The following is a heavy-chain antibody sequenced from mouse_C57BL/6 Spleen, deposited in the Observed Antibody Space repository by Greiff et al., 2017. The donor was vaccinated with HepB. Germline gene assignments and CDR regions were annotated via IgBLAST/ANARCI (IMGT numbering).Heavy chain of an antibody. D-gene: IGHD3-3*01. V-gene: IGHV1-82*01. CDR2: IYPGDGDT. J-gene: IGHJ1*03. Sequence: QVQLKQSGPELVKPGASVKISCKASGYAFSSSWMNWVKQRPGKGLEWIGRIYPGDGDTNYNGKFKGKATLTADKSSSTAYMQLSSLTSEDSAVYVCARRGDSWYFDVWGTGTTVTVSS. CDR1: GYAFSSSW. CDR3: ARRGDSWYFDV.